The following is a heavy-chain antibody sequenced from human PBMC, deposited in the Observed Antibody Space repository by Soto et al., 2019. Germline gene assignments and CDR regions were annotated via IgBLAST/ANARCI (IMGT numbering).Heavy chain of an antibody. V-gene: IGHV3-74*01. J-gene: IGHJ6*02. D-gene: IGHD3-3*01. CDR2: IKSDGTT. CDR1: GFTVSNYW. Sequence: GGSLRLSCAASGFTVSNYWMNWVRQAPGKGLVWDSHIKSDGTTSYADSVEGRFTVSRDDAKNTFYLQMNSLRAEDTAVYYCAKDRGEEGLKFLEWFGGMDVWGHGTTVTVS. CDR3: AKDRGEEGLKFLEWFGGMDV.